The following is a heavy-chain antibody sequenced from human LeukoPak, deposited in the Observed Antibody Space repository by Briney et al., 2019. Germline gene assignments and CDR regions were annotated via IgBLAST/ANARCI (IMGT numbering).Heavy chain of an antibody. V-gene: IGHV3-7*03. CDR1: GFTFSSYG. J-gene: IGHJ4*02. Sequence: PGGSLRLSCAASGFTFSSYGMHWVRQAPGKGLEWVANINQDGSDKYYVDSVKGRFTISRDNAKNSLYLQMNSLRAEDTAVYYCARDLGVAEAGTVGYFDYWGQGNLVTVSS. D-gene: IGHD6-13*01. CDR3: ARDLGVAEAGTVGYFDY. CDR2: INQDGSDK.